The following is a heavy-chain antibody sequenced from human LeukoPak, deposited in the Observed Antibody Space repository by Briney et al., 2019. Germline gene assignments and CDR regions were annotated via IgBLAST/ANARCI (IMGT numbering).Heavy chain of an antibody. Sequence: GESLKISCKGSGYSFTSYWIGWVRQMPGKGLEWVGIIYPGDSDTRYSPSFQGQVTISADKSISTAYLQWSSLKASDTAMYYCATVDTAMVRGVYFDYWGQGTLVTVSS. J-gene: IGHJ4*02. D-gene: IGHD5-18*01. V-gene: IGHV5-51*01. CDR2: IYPGDSDT. CDR3: ATVDTAMVRGVYFDY. CDR1: GYSFTSYW.